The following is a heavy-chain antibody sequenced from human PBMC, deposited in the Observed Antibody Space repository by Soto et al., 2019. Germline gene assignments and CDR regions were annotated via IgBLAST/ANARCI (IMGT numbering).Heavy chain of an antibody. CDR1: GFTFSNYA. V-gene: IGHV3-23*01. CDR2: ISGGGHST. CDR3: AIASSYYYDTSGYFYY. Sequence: PGGSLRLSCAASGFTFSNYAMSWVRQAPGKGLEWVSAISGGGHSTYYADSVKGRFTISRDNSKNTLYLQMNSLRAEDTAVYFCAIASSYYYDTSGYFYYWGQGTLVTVSS. D-gene: IGHD3-22*01. J-gene: IGHJ4*02.